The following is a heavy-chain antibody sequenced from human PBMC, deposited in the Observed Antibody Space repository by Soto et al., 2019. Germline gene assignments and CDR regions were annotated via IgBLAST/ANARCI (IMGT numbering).Heavy chain of an antibody. CDR3: ARESAGYSSSWYLVY. CDR2: INHSGST. V-gene: IGHV4-34*01. CDR1: GGSFSGYY. Sequence: SETLSLTCAVYGGSFSGYYWSWIRQPPGKGLEWIGEINHSGSTNYNPSLKSRVTISVDTSKNQFSLKLSSVTAADTAVYYCARESAGYSSSWYLVYRAQGTLVTVSS. D-gene: IGHD6-13*01. J-gene: IGHJ4*02.